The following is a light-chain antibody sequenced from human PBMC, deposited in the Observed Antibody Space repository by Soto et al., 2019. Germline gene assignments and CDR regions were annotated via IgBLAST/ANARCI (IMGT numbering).Light chain of an antibody. CDR2: GAS. J-gene: IGKJ1*01. CDR1: QSISRY. CDR3: QKYGSSPPT. Sequence: ILFTQFPGTLCLSPGERTTLSCRASQSISRYLAWYQQKPGQGPRLLIYGASSRATGTPDRFSGSGSGTDFTLTINRLEPEEVALYYCQKYGSSPPTVGQGTKVDIK. V-gene: IGKV3-20*01.